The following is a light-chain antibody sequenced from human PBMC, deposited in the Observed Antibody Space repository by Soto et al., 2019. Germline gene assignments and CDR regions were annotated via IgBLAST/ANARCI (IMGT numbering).Light chain of an antibody. CDR2: DVS. J-gene: IGLJ1*01. CDR1: SSDVGGYNY. V-gene: IGLV2-11*01. Sequence: QSVLTHPRSVSGSPGQSVTISCTGTSSDVGGYNYVSWYQQHPGKAPKLMIYDVSKRPSGVPDRFSGSKSGNTASLTISGLQAEDEADYYCCSYAGSYTHVFGTWMKLTVL. CDR3: CSYAGSYTHV.